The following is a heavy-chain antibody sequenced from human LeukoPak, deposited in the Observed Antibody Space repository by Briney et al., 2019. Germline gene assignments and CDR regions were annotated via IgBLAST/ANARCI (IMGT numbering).Heavy chain of an antibody. Sequence: PSQTLSLTCTVSGGSISSGSYYWSWIRQPAGKGLEWIGRIYTSGSTNYNPFLKSRVTVSVDTSKNQFSLKLSSVTAADTAVYYCARDIAARDYYYGMDVWGQGTTVTVSS. D-gene: IGHD6-6*01. CDR1: GGSISSGSYY. V-gene: IGHV4-61*02. J-gene: IGHJ6*02. CDR3: ARDIAARDYYYGMDV. CDR2: IYTSGST.